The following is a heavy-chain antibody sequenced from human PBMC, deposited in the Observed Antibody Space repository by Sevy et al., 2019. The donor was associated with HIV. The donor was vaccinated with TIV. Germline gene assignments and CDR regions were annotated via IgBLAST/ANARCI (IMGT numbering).Heavy chain of an antibody. CDR3: AREKFGNFYTFDV. J-gene: IGHJ3*01. Sequence: SETLSLTCRVSNGSIRNYFWSWIRQPPGKGLEWIGYISKTGSTNYNPSLKTRVTILSDPSANQFSLKMISVNAADTAIYYCAREKFGNFYTFDVWGQGKMVTVSS. CDR2: ISKTGST. CDR1: NGSIRNYF. V-gene: IGHV4-59*01. D-gene: IGHD3-16*01.